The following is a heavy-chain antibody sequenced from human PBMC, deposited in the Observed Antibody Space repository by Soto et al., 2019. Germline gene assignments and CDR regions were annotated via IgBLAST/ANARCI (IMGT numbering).Heavy chain of an antibody. CDR2: ISWNSGSI. V-gene: IGHV3-9*01. Sequence: EVQLVESGGGLVQPGRSLRLSCAASGFTFDDYAMHWVRQAPGKGLEWVSGISWNSGSIGYADSVKGRFTISRDNAKNSLYLQMNSLRAEDTALYYSAKDIKGRYDHGWYFDLWGRGTLVTVSS. CDR1: GFTFDDYA. CDR3: AKDIKGRYDHGWYFDL. D-gene: IGHD1-20*01. J-gene: IGHJ2*01.